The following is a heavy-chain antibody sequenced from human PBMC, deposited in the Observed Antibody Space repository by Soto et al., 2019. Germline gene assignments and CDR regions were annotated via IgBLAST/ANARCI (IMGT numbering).Heavy chain of an antibody. J-gene: IGHJ3*02. V-gene: IGHV4-39*01. CDR2: IKYSGTT. Sequence: SDTLSPTCPFTCVPIISSTCQWGLSRQPLRQGLEWIASIKYSGTTFYNPSLKSRVTLSVDTSKNQFALKLSSVTAAETAVYYCARHGITGSYYDAFDIWGQGTMVT. D-gene: IGHD1-26*01. CDR3: ARHGITGSYYDAFDI. CDR1: CVPIISSTCQ.